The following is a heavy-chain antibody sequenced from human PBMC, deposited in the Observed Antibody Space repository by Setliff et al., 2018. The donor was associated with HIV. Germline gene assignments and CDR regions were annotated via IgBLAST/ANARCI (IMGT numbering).Heavy chain of an antibody. J-gene: IGHJ6*03. CDR2: INWNGGSI. CDR1: GFTFDDYG. Sequence: WVSLRLSCAASGFTFDDYGMSWVRQAPGKGLEWVSGINWNGGSIGYADSVKGRFTISRDNAKNSLYLQMNSLKTEDTAAYYCARGRLLWSGSYYYYYMDVWGKGTTVTVSS. D-gene: IGHD3-10*01. CDR3: ARGRLLWSGSYYYYYMDV. V-gene: IGHV3-20*04.